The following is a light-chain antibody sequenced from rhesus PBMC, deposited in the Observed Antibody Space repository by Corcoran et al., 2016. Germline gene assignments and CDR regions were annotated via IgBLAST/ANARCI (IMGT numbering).Light chain of an antibody. V-gene: IGKV4-1*01. J-gene: IGKJ2*01. CDR3: QQSYSSPYR. Sequence: DIVMTQSPDSLAVFLGERVTINCKSSPSLLYSTNNKNYVAWYQQKPGQAPKLIIYWASNREYGVPYRVSGSGSGTDLTLTISGLQAENVAVYYCQQSYSSPYRFGQGTKVEIK. CDR2: WAS. CDR1: PSLLYSTNNKNY.